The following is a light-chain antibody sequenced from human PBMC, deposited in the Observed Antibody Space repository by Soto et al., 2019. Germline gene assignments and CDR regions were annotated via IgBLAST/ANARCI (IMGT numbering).Light chain of an antibody. CDR1: STNVGSYKL. CDR2: EVR. J-gene: IGLJ2*01. CDR3: SSFTSQSSLI. V-gene: IGLV2-14*02. Sequence: QSALTQPASVSGSPGQSITISCTGTSTNVGSYKLVSWYQQHPGKAPKLMIFEVRYRPSGISFRFSGSKSGNTASLTISGLQAEDEADYYCSSFTSQSSLIFGGGTKLTV.